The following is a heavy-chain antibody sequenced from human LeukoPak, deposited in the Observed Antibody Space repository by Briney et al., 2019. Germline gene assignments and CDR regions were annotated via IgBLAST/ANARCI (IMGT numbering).Heavy chain of an antibody. V-gene: IGHV3-30*02. CDR3: AKDLICFFSEMGAFDI. CDR2: IRYDGSNK. CDR1: GFTFSSYG. Sequence: GGSLRLSCAASGFTFSSYGMHWVRQAPGKGLEWVAFIRYDGSNKYYADSVKGRFTISRDNSKNTLYLQMNSLRAEDTAVYYCAKDLICFFSEMGAFDIWGQGTMVTVSS. D-gene: IGHD5-24*01. J-gene: IGHJ3*02.